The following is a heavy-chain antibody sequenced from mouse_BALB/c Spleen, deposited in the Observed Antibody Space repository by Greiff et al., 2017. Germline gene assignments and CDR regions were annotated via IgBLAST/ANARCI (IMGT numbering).Heavy chain of an antibody. D-gene: IGHD1-1*01. CDR3: ARLITRYFDV. CDR2: INPSTGYT. V-gene: IGHV1-7*01. CDR1: GYTFTSYW. J-gene: IGHJ1*01. Sequence: QVHVKQSGAELAKPGASVKMSCKASGYTFTSYWMHWVKQRPGQGLEWIGYINPSTGYTEYNQKFKDKATLTADKSSSTAYMQLSSLTSEDSAVYYCARLITRYFDVWGAGTTVTVSS.